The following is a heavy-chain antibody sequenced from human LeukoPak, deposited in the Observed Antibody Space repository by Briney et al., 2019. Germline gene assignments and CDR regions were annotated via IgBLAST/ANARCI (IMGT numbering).Heavy chain of an antibody. CDR1: GYSISSGYY. V-gene: IGHV4-38-2*02. D-gene: IGHD6-13*01. Sequence: RASETLSLTCTVSGYSISSGYYWGWIRQPPGKGLEWIGSIYHSGSTSYNPSLQSRVTISVDTSKNQFSLKLSSLTAADTAVYYCARHRWKQLVFDYWGQGTLVTVSS. CDR2: IYHSGST. J-gene: IGHJ4*02. CDR3: ARHRWKQLVFDY.